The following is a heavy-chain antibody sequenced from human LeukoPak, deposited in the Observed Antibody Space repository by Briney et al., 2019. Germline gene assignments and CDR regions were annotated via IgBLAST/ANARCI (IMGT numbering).Heavy chain of an antibody. D-gene: IGHD2-2*01. CDR2: IYYSGST. Sequence: SETLSLTCTVSGGSISSYYWSWIRQPPGKGLEWIRYIYYSGSTNYNPSLKSRVTISVDTSKNQFSLKLSSVTAADTAVYYCARGGVVVPAAINWFDPWGQGTLVTVSS. V-gene: IGHV4-59*01. CDR1: GGSISSYY. J-gene: IGHJ5*02. CDR3: ARGGVVVPAAINWFDP.